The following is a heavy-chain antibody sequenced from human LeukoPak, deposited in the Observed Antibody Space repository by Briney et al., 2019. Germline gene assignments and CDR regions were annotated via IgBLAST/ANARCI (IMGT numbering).Heavy chain of an antibody. V-gene: IGHV3-74*01. CDR3: ARDLYSSSPYGMDV. CDR1: GFTFSTYW. J-gene: IGHJ6*02. Sequence: PGGSLRLSCAASGFTFSTYWMHWVRQAPGKGLVWVSRINSDGSSTSYADSVKGRFTISRDNAKNTLYLQMNTLRVEDTAVYYCARDLYSSSPYGMDVWGQGTTVTVSS. D-gene: IGHD6-6*01. CDR2: INSDGSST.